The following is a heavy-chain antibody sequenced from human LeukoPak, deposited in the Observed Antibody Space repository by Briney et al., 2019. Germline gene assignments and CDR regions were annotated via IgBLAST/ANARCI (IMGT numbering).Heavy chain of an antibody. Sequence: RGESLKISCKGSGYSFTSYRIGWVRQMPGKGLEWMGIIYPGDSDTRYSPSFQGQVTISADKSISTAYLQWSSLKASDTAMYYCARARSGYSGYGPFDYWGQGTLVTVSS. V-gene: IGHV5-51*01. J-gene: IGHJ4*02. CDR1: GYSFTSYR. CDR2: IYPGDSDT. CDR3: ARARSGYSGYGPFDY. D-gene: IGHD5-12*01.